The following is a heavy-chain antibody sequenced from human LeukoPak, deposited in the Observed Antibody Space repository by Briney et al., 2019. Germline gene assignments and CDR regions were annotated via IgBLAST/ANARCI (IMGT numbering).Heavy chain of an antibody. CDR3: AKPGLQWLVLHYFDY. D-gene: IGHD6-19*01. CDR1: GFTFSSYG. V-gene: IGHV3-30*18. CDR2: ISYDGSNK. Sequence: GGSLRLSCAASGFTFSSYGMHWVRQAPGKGLEWVAVISYDGSNKYYADSVKGRFTIPRDNSKNTLYLQMNSLRAEDTAVYYCAKPGLQWLVLHYFDYWGQGTLVTVSS. J-gene: IGHJ4*02.